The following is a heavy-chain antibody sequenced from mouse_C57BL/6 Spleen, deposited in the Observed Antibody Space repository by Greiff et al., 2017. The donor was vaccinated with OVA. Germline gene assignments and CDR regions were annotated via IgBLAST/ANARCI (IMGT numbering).Heavy chain of an antibody. Sequence: VQLQQSGAELVKPGASVKLSCKASGFTFTSYWMHWVKQRPGQGLEWIGMIHPNSGSNNYKEKFKSKATLTVDKSSRSAYMQLSSLTSEDSAVYSCASLYYGYYYAMDYWGQGTTVTVSS. J-gene: IGHJ4*01. V-gene: IGHV1-64*01. CDR3: ASLYYGYYYAMDY. D-gene: IGHD2-2*01. CDR2: IHPNSGSN. CDR1: GFTFTSYW.